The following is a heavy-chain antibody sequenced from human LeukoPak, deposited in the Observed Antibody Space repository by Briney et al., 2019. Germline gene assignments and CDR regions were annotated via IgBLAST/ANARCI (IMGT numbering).Heavy chain of an antibody. CDR2: INPSGGST. D-gene: IGHD6-6*01. CDR3: ARGVVSARYMDV. V-gene: IGHV1-46*01. Sequence: ASVKVSCKASGYTFTSYNMHWVRQAPGQGLEWMGIINPSGGSTSYAQKFQGRVTMTRDMSTSTVYMELSSLRSEDTAVYYCARGVVSARYMDVWGKGTTVTVSS. CDR1: GYTFTSYN. J-gene: IGHJ6*03.